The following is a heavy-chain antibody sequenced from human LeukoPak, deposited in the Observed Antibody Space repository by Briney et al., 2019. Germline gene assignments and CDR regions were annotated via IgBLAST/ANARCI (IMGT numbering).Heavy chain of an antibody. CDR1: GFTFRSYA. CDR2: ITYSGGKT. J-gene: IGHJ4*02. V-gene: IGHV3-23*01. D-gene: IGHD2-15*01. Sequence: GGSLRLSCAASGFTFRSYAMSWVRQAPGKGLEWVSAITYSGGKTNYADSVKGRFTISRDNSKNTLYLQMNSLRADDTAIYYCAKDPPHSPFDYWGQGTLVTVSS. CDR3: AKDPPHSPFDY.